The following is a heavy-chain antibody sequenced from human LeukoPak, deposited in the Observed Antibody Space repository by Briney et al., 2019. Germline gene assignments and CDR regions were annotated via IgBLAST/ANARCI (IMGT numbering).Heavy chain of an antibody. J-gene: IGHJ5*01. V-gene: IGHV1-8*01. CDR3: ARVVSGGWSDS. Sequence: ASVKVSCKPSGYTFTSYAINWVRQATGPGLEWMGWMNPNSGNTGYAQKFHGRVTMTRSTSVSTAYMELSSLGSEDTAVYYCARVVSGGWSDSWGQGTLVTVSS. D-gene: IGHD2-15*01. CDR1: GYTFTSYA. CDR2: MNPNSGNT.